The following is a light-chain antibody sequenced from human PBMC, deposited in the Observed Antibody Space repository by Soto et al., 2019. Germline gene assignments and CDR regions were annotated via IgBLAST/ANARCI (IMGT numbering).Light chain of an antibody. CDR3: QQRSNWPPGT. J-gene: IGKJ3*01. Sequence: EIVLTQSPATLSLSPGERATLSCRASQSVGSYLAWYQQKPGQAPRLLIYDASNRATGIPARFSGSGSGTDFTLTISSLEPEDFAVYYCQQRSNWPPGTFGPGTKVDIK. CDR2: DAS. CDR1: QSVGSY. V-gene: IGKV3-11*01.